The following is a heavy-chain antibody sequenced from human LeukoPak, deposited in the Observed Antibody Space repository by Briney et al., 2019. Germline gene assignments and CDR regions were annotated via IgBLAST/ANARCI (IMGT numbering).Heavy chain of an antibody. V-gene: IGHV3-53*01. J-gene: IGHJ5*02. CDR2: IYSGGDT. D-gene: IGHD3-22*01. CDR1: GFTVRGTY. CDR3: ARDWDDGRAERPA. Sequence: PGGSVRLSCAASGFTVRGTYMSWFRQAPGKGLECVAVIYSGGDTYYADSVKGRFTISRDKSKNGLYLQMSSLRAEDTAVYYCARDWDDGRAERPAWGQGTLVTVSS.